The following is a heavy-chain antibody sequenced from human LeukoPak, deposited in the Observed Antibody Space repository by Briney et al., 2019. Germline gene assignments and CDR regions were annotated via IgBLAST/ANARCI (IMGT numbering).Heavy chain of an antibody. V-gene: IGHV4-59*08. CDR2: IYYSGSA. Sequence: SETLSLTCTVSGGSISSYYWSWIRQPPGKGLEWIGYIYYSGSANYNPSLKSRVTISVDTSKTQFSLKLSSVTAADTAVYYCARAAVGARGPFDYWGQGTLVTVSS. D-gene: IGHD1-26*01. CDR1: GGSISSYY. J-gene: IGHJ4*02. CDR3: ARAAVGARGPFDY.